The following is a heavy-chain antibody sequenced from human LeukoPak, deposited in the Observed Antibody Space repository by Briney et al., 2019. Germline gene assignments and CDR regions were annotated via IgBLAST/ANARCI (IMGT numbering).Heavy chain of an antibody. CDR1: GGSISVGGYS. V-gene: IGHV4-30-2*01. Sequence: PSETLSLTCAVSGGSISVGGYSWSWIRQPPGKGLGWTGYIYYSGSTYYNPSLKSRVTMSLDRSKNQFSLKLNSVTAADTAVYYCALMTTMTTRAFDIWDQGAMVTVSS. CDR2: IYYSGST. D-gene: IGHD4-17*01. CDR3: ALMTTMTTRAFDI. J-gene: IGHJ3*02.